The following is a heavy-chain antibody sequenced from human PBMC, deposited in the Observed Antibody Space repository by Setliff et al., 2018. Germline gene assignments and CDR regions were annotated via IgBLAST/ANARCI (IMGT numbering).Heavy chain of an antibody. CDR1: GYTFTDFA. CDR2: INTNTGNP. D-gene: IGHD6-19*01. J-gene: IGHJ5*02. Sequence: GASVKVSCKTSGYTFTDFAMNWVRQAPGQGLEWVGWINTNTGNPTYAQGFTGRFVFSLDTSVSTAYLQISSLKAEDTAMYYCILPCTSGWHNWLDPWGQGTLVTVSS. V-gene: IGHV7-4-1*02. CDR3: ILPCTSGWHNWLDP.